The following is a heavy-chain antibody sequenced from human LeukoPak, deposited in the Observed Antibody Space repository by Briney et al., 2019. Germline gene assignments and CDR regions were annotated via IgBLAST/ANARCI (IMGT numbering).Heavy chain of an antibody. Sequence: SETLSLTCTVSGYSISSVYYWGWIRQPPGKGLEWIGSIYHSGSTYYNPSLKSRASISEDTSKNQFSLKLSSVTAADTAVYYCARESRGSSWYYFDYWGQGTLVTVSS. V-gene: IGHV4-38-2*02. CDR2: IYHSGST. CDR1: GYSISSVYY. D-gene: IGHD6-13*01. CDR3: ARESRGSSWYYFDY. J-gene: IGHJ4*02.